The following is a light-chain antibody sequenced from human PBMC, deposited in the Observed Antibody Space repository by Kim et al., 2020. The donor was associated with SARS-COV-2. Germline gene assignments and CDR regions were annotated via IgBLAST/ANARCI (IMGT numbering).Light chain of an antibody. Sequence: TGEGYTLTSYYASCHQQKPEQAPVLVIYGKNNRPSGLPDRFSGSSSGNTASLTITGAQAEDEADYFCNPRDSSGNHVVFGGGTQLTVL. CDR3: NPRDSSGNHVV. CDR2: GKN. V-gene: IGLV3-19*01. CDR1: TLTSYY. J-gene: IGLJ2*01.